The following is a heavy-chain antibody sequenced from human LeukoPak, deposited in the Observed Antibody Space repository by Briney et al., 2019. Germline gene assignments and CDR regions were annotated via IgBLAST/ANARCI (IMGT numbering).Heavy chain of an antibody. D-gene: IGHD3-10*01. Sequence: QKLQGRVTMTTDTSTSTAYMDLRSLTSDDTAVYYCARGTSYGSGSLDYWGQGTLVTVSS. CDR3: ARGTSYGSGSLDY. J-gene: IGHJ4*02. V-gene: IGHV1-18*01.